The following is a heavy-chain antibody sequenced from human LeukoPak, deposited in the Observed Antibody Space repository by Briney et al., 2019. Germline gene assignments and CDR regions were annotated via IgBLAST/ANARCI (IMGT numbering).Heavy chain of an antibody. CDR2: INTISGGT. D-gene: IGHD6-19*01. V-gene: IGHV1-2*02. CDR1: GYTFTGYY. CDR3: SRGREVAGTVGY. J-gene: IGHJ4*02. Sequence: ASVKVSCKASGYTFTGYYMHWVRQAPGQGLEWIGWINTISGGTNYAQKFQGRVTMTRDTSISTAYMELSRLTSDDTAVYYCSRGREVAGTVGYWGKGKLVTVSS.